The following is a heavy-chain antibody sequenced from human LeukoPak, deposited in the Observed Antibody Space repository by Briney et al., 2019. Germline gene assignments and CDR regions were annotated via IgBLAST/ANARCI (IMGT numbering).Heavy chain of an antibody. V-gene: IGHV1-46*01. CDR3: ARGEIYFFDGD. D-gene: IGHD2/OR15-2a*01. CDR2: INPSSGTT. CDR1: GYTFTSYY. Sequence: GASVKVSCKASGYTFTSYYIHWVRQAPGQGLEWMGIINPSSGTTTYAQKFQGRITMTRDTSTSTVYMELSSLRSDDTAVYYCARGEIYFFDGDWGQGTLVAVSS. J-gene: IGHJ4*02.